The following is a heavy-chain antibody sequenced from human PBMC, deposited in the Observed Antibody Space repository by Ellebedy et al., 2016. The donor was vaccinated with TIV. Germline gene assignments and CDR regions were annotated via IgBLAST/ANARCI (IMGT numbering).Heavy chain of an antibody. CDR1: GGTFSSYA. J-gene: IGHJ4*02. CDR3: ATSRSAYDLCY. V-gene: IGHV1-69*04. CDR2: IIPILGIT. Sequence: ASVKVSCKASGGTFSSYAISWVRQAPGQGLEWMGRIIPILGITNYAQKFQGSVTITADKSTSTAYMELSSLRPEDTAVYYCATSRSAYDLCYWGQGTLVTVSS. D-gene: IGHD5-12*01.